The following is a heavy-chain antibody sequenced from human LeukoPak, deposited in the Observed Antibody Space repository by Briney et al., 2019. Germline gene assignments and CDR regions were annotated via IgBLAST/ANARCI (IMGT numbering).Heavy chain of an antibody. CDR1: GFTFDEYG. D-gene: IGHD1-26*01. CDR2: INWDGGST. J-gene: IGHJ4*02. CDR3: ARDSFSGSSLDY. V-gene: IGHV3-20*04. Sequence: GGSLRLSCAASGFTFDEYGMSWVRQAPGKGLEWVSSINWDGGSTAYADSVQGRFTISRDNAKNSLHLQMKSLRAEDTALYYCARDSFSGSSLDYWGQGTLVTVSS.